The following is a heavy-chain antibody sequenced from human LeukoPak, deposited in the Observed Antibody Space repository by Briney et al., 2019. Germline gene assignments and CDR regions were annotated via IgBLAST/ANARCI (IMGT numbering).Heavy chain of an antibody. J-gene: IGHJ6*02. V-gene: IGHV5-51*01. CDR2: IYPGDSDT. Sequence: GESLKISCKGSGYSFTSYWIGWVRQMPGKGLEWMGIIYPGDSDTRYSPSFQGQVTISADKSISTAYLQWSSLKASDTAMYYCARHLLPDSSSWTGGYYYYGMDVWGQGTTVTVSS. CDR3: ARHLLPDSSSWTGGYYYYGMDV. D-gene: IGHD6-13*01. CDR1: GYSFTSYW.